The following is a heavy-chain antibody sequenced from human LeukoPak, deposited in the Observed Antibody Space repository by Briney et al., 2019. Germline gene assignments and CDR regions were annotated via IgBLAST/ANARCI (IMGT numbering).Heavy chain of an antibody. Sequence: SETLSLTCAVYGGSFSGYYWSWIRQPPGKGLEWIGEINHSGSTNYNPSLKRRVTISVDTSKNQFSLKLSSVTAADTAVYYRARGRIVGATTFDYWGQGTLVTVSS. CDR1: GGSFSGYY. J-gene: IGHJ4*02. CDR3: ARGRIVGATTFDY. CDR2: INHSGST. V-gene: IGHV4-34*01. D-gene: IGHD1-26*01.